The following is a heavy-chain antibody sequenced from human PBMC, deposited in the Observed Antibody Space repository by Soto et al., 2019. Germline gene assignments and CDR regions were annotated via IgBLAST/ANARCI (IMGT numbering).Heavy chain of an antibody. Sequence: QVQLVQSGAEVKKPGASVKVSCKASGYTFTSYGISWVRQAPGQGLEWMGWISAYNGNTNYAQKLQGRVTMTTDTCTSTAYMELRSLRSFDTAVYYRARERGSSWSDYYYYGMDVWGQGTTVTVSS. CDR1: GYTFTSYG. V-gene: IGHV1-18*01. CDR3: ARERGSSWSDYYYYGMDV. J-gene: IGHJ6*02. CDR2: ISAYNGNT. D-gene: IGHD6-13*01.